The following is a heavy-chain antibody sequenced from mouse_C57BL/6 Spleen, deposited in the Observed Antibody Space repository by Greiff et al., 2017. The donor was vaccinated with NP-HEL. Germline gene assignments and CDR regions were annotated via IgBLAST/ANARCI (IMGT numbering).Heavy chain of an antibody. Sequence: EVKLVESGGGLVKPGGSLKLSCAASGFTFSDYGMHWVRQAPEKGLEWVAYISSGSSTIYYADTVKGRFTISRDNAKNTLFLQMTSLRSEDTAMYYCATDSSGYDWFAYWGQGTLVTVSA. CDR3: ATDSSGYDWFAY. D-gene: IGHD3-2*02. J-gene: IGHJ3*01. CDR2: ISSGSSTI. V-gene: IGHV5-17*01. CDR1: GFTFSDYG.